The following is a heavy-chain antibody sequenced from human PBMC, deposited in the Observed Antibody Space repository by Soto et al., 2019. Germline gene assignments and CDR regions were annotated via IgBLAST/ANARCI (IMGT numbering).Heavy chain of an antibody. CDR2: IYYSGST. V-gene: IGHV4-39*01. CDR1: SGSISSSDYF. J-gene: IGHJ6*03. Sequence: QLQLQESGPGLVKPSETLSLTCTVSSGSISSSDYFWAWIRQPPGKGLEWIGNIYYSGSTYYNPSLNSRVTISVDTSKHQFSRKLSSMTAADTAVYYCARVLRDYPFYYYYMDVWGKGTTVTVSS. CDR3: ARVLRDYPFYYYYMDV. D-gene: IGHD3-10*01.